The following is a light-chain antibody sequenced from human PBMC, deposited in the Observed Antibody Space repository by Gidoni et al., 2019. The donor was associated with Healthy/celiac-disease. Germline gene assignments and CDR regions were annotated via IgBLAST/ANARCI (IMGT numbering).Light chain of an antibody. J-gene: IGKJ4*01. V-gene: IGKV1-39*01. Sequence: DIQMTQSPSSLSASVGDRVTITCRASQRISSYLNWYQQKPGKAPKLLIYAASSLQSGVPSRFSGSGSGTDFTLTISSLQPEDFATYYCQQSYSTPQFTFGGGTKVEIK. CDR3: QQSYSTPQFT. CDR2: AAS. CDR1: QRISSY.